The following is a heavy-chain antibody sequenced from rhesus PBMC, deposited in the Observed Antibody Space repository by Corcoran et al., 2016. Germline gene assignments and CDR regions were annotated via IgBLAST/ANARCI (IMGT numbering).Heavy chain of an antibody. Sequence: QVQLQESGPGLVKPSEALSLTCSVSGGSISGYYWNWIRQSQETGLEWIGNIYGAGRSTNFHPSLWVRVTPSLTTSKSQLALKFRSVTAADTAVYFCARRWMADYYGLEYWGQGVVVTVSS. V-gene: IGHV4S11*01. D-gene: IGHD6-37*01. CDR2: IYGAGRST. CDR1: GGSISGYY. CDR3: ARRWMADYYGLEY. J-gene: IGHJ6*01.